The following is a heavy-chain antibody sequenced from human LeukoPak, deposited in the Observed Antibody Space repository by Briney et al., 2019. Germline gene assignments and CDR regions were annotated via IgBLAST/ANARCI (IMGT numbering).Heavy chain of an antibody. V-gene: IGHV3-21*01. Sequence: GGSLRLSCAASGFTFSSYSMNWVRQAPGKGLKWVSSISSSSSYIYYADSVKGRFTISRDNAKNSLYLQMNSLRAEDTAVYYCARSHRKTYYYDSSGYCYYWGQGTLVTVSS. D-gene: IGHD3-22*01. J-gene: IGHJ4*02. CDR3: ARSHRKTYYYDSSGYCYY. CDR1: GFTFSSYS. CDR2: ISSSSSYI.